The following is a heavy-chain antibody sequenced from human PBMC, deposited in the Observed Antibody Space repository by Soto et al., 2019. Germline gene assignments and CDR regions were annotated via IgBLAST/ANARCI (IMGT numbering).Heavy chain of an antibody. J-gene: IGHJ5*02. CDR1: GFIFSSYA. CDR2: ISDDGSSK. D-gene: IGHD4-17*01. V-gene: IGHV3-30-3*01. CDR3: TRADLTVTLSVFDP. Sequence: QVQLVESGGGVVQPGRSLRLSCAASGFIFSSYAMHWVRQAPGKGLEWVALISDDGSSKYYADSVKGRFTISRDNSKNTLYLKMSSLSAEDTAVYYCTRADLTVTLSVFDPWGQGTLVTVSS.